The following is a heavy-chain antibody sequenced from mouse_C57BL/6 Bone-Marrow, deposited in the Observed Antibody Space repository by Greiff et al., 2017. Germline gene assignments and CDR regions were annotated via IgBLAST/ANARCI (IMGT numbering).Heavy chain of an antibody. CDR3: SRSWGWLLRNY. CDR1: GYTFTSYD. Sequence: QVQLQQSGPELVKPGASVKLSCKASGYTFTSYDINWVRQRPGQGLEWIGWIYPRDGSTKYNEKFKGKATLTVDTSSSTAYMELHSLTSEDAAVYFCSRSWGWLLRNYWGQGTTLTVSS. CDR2: IYPRDGST. V-gene: IGHV1-85*01. J-gene: IGHJ2*01. D-gene: IGHD2-3*01.